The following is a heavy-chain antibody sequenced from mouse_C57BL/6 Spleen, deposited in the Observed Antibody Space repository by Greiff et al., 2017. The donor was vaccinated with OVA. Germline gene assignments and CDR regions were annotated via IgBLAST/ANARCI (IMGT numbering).Heavy chain of an antibody. Sequence: QVQLQQSGAELARPGASVKLSCKASGYTFTSYGISWVKQRTGQGLEWIGEIYPRSGNTYYNEKFKGKATLTADKSSSTAYMELRSLTSEDSAVYFCASEPRGGCPGGYFYFDYWGQGTTLTVSS. V-gene: IGHV1-81*01. CDR3: ASEPRGGCPGGYFYFDY. CDR1: GYTFTSYG. CDR2: IYPRSGNT. D-gene: IGHD2-3*01. J-gene: IGHJ2*01.